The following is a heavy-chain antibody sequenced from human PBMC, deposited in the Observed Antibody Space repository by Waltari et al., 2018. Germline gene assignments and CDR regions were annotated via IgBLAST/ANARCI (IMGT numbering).Heavy chain of an antibody. CDR1: GFTFSSYG. V-gene: IGHV3-23*01. Sequence: EVQLLESGGGLVQPGGSLRLSCVASGFTFSSYGMSWVRQGAGRVLGWVSSGSGMGDTTDYADAVKGRFTISRDNSKNTFYLQMNSLRVDDTAVYYCAKDRDGSSLTLYYFDHWSQGALVTVSS. J-gene: IGHJ4*02. CDR3: AKDRDGSSLTLYYFDH. D-gene: IGHD1-26*01. CDR2: GSGMGDTT.